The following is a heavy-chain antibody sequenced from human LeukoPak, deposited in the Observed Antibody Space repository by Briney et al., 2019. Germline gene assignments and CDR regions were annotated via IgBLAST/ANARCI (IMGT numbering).Heavy chain of an antibody. V-gene: IGHV3-30-3*01. D-gene: IGHD4-11*01. CDR3: AKDQPGDDYSNYGSYFDY. CDR2: ISYDGSNK. CDR1: GFTFSSYA. Sequence: GGSLRLSCAASGFTFSSYAMHWVRQALGKGLEWVAVISYDGSNKYYADSVKGRCTISRDNSKNTLYLQMNSLRAEDTAVYYCAKDQPGDDYSNYGSYFDYWGQGTLVTVSS. J-gene: IGHJ4*02.